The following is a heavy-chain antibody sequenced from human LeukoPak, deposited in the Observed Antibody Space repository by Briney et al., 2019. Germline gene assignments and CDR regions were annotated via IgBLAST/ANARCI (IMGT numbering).Heavy chain of an antibody. CDR3: ARTPSVSAGHWFDP. Sequence: GGSLRLSCAASGFTFSAYSMNWVRQAPGKGLEWVSYISSDSLTIYYANSVKGRFTISRDNAKNSLYLQMNSLRAEDTAVHYCARTPSVSAGHWFDPWGQGTLVTVSS. D-gene: IGHD2-15*01. CDR2: ISSDSLTI. V-gene: IGHV3-48*01. J-gene: IGHJ5*02. CDR1: GFTFSAYS.